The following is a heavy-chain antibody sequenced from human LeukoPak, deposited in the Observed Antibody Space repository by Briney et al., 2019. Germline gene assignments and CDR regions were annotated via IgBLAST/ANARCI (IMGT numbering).Heavy chain of an antibody. Sequence: GGSLRLSCAASGFTVSTKYMTWVRQAPGKGLDWGSVIYSGGSTYYADSVKGRFTISRDNSKNTLYLQMSSLRAEDTAVYYCVKITSSSGGDYWGQGTLVTVSS. V-gene: IGHV3-66*01. D-gene: IGHD6-19*01. CDR2: IYSGGST. J-gene: IGHJ4*02. CDR1: GFTVSTKY. CDR3: VKITSSSGGDY.